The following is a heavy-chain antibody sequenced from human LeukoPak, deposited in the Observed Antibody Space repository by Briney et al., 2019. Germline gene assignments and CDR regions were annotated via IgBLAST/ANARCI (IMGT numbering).Heavy chain of an antibody. CDR1: GFTFSSYA. V-gene: IGHV3-30-3*01. J-gene: IGHJ3*02. Sequence: GRSLILSCASSGFTFSSYAMHGVRQAPGKGLEWVAVISDDGSNKYSADSVKGRFTISRDNSKNTLYLQMNSLRAEDTAVYYCARDSYHPQDAFDIWGQGRMVSVSS. CDR2: ISDDGSNK. CDR3: ARDSYHPQDAFDI.